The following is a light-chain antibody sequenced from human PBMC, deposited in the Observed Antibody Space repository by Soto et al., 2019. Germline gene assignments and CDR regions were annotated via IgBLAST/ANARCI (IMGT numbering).Light chain of an antibody. Sequence: EIVLTQSPATLPLSPGERATLSCRASQSVSSYLAWYQQKPGQAPRLLIYDASNRATGIPDRFSGSGSGTDFTLTISRLEPEDFVVYYCQQRSNWPSFGQGTRLEIK. J-gene: IGKJ5*01. CDR1: QSVSSY. CDR2: DAS. CDR3: QQRSNWPS. V-gene: IGKV3-11*01.